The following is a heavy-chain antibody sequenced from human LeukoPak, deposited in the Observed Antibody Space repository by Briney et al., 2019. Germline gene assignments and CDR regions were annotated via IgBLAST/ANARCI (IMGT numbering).Heavy chain of an antibody. D-gene: IGHD5-24*01. CDR1: GGTFSSYA. CDR2: IIPIFGTA. V-gene: IGHV1-69*05. Sequence: SVKASCKASGGTFSSYAISWVRQAPGQGLEWMGRIIPIFGTANYAQKFQGRVTITTDESTSTAYMELSSLRSEDTAVYYCAREGDGYTTGYWGQGTLVTVSS. CDR3: AREGDGYTTGY. J-gene: IGHJ4*02.